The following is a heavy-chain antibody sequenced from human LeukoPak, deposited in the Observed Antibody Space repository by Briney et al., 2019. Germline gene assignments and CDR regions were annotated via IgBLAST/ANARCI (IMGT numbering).Heavy chain of an antibody. CDR2: ILGSGGTT. V-gene: IGHV3-23*01. J-gene: IGHJ4*02. CDR3: AKGDGWGSSYYFDC. CDR1: GFTFSNYA. D-gene: IGHD3-10*01. Sequence: GGSLRLSCAASGFTFSNYAMSWVRQAPGKGLEWVSAILGSGGTTYYADSEKGRFTISRDNSMNTLYLQMDSLRVEDTAVYYCAKGDGWGSSYYFDCWGQGTLVTVSS.